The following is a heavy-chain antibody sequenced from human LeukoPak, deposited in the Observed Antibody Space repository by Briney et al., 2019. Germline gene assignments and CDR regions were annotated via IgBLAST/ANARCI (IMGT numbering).Heavy chain of an antibody. D-gene: IGHD6-13*01. J-gene: IGHJ1*01. CDR2: IYPGDSET. Sequence: GESLTISCKGSGYRFTSYWIVWVRQMPGKGLEWMGIIYPGDSETRYRPSFQGQVTISADKSISTAYLQWSSLKASDTAMYYCARHDIGGDSSSWYIYWGQGTLVTVSS. CDR1: GYRFTSYW. CDR3: ARHDIGGDSSSWYIY. V-gene: IGHV5-51*01.